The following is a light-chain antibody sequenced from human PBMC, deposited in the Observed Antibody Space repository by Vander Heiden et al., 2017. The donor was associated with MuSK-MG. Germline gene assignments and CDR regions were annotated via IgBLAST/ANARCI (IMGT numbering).Light chain of an antibody. V-gene: IGKV3-15*01. CDR3: QQYNSWPQT. J-gene: IGKJ3*01. Sequence: EIVMTQSPDTLSVSPGERATLPCRASQSISSNLAWYQQRPGQAPRLLIYSASTRATGIPARFSGRGSGTEFTLTISSLQSEDFAVYYCQQYNSWPQTFGPGTKLDL. CDR1: QSISSN. CDR2: SAS.